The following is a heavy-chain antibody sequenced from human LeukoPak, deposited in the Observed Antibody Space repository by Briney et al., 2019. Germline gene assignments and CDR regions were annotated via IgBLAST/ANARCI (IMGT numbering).Heavy chain of an antibody. D-gene: IGHD2-21*02. Sequence: PSETLSLTCTVSGGSISSGGYYWSWIRQHPGKGLEWIGYIYYSGSTYYNPSLKSRVTISVDTSKNQFSLKLSSVTAADTAVYYCARGRGSTEGINCGGDCYGYYFDYWGLGTLVTVSS. CDR3: ARGRGSTEGINCGGDCYGYYFDY. J-gene: IGHJ4*02. CDR2: IYYSGST. CDR1: GGSISSGGYY. V-gene: IGHV4-31*03.